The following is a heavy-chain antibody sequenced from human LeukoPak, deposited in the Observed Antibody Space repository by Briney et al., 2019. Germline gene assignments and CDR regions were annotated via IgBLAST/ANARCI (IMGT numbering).Heavy chain of an antibody. CDR1: GFSINSDYY. D-gene: IGHD3-10*01. CDR2: IYSGGST. J-gene: IGHJ6*03. Sequence: ETLSLTCTVSGFSINSDYYWGWVRQPPGKGLEWVSVIYSGGSTYYADSVKGRFTISRDNSKNTLYLQMNSLRAEDTAVYYCASGVGYYYYMDVWGKGTTVTVSS. CDR3: ASGVGYYYYMDV. V-gene: IGHV3-53*01.